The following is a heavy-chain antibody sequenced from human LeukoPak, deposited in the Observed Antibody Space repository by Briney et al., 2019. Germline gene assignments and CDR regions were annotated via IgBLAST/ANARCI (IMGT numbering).Heavy chain of an antibody. CDR1: GGSVSSSSYY. V-gene: IGHV4-39*01. CDR2: ISYSGTN. J-gene: IGHJ5*02. CDR3: ASLGTLRS. Sequence: SETLSLTCTVSGGSVSSSSYYWGWIRQPPGKGLEWIGSISYSGTNYNNPSLKYRVSISIDTSKNQFSMKQTSVTAADTAMYYCASLGTLRSWGQGTLVTVSS. D-gene: IGHD7-27*01.